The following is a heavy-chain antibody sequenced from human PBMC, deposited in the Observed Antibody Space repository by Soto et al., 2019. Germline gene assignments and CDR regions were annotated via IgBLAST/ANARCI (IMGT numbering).Heavy chain of an antibody. CDR3: ARHRRYSGYDYFGIDY. D-gene: IGHD5-12*01. J-gene: IGHJ4*02. CDR2: IYYSGST. V-gene: IGHV4-59*08. CDR1: GCSISSYY. Sequence: AETLFLTCTVSGCSISSYYWSWIRQPPGKGLEWIGYIYYSGSTNYNPSLKSRVTISVDTSKNQFSLKLSSVTAADTAVYYCARHRRYSGYDYFGIDYWGQGTLVT.